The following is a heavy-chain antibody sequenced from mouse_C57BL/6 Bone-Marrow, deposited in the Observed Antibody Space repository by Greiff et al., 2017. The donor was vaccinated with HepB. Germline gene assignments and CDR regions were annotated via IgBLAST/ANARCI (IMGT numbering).Heavy chain of an antibody. CDR3: ARHDGYFDY. Sequence: EVQLVESGGDLVKPGGSLKLSCAASGFTFSSYGMSWVRQTPDKRLEWVATISSGGSYTYYPDSVKGRFTISRDNAKNTLYLQMSSLKSEDTAMYYCARHDGYFDYWGQGTTLTVS. J-gene: IGHJ2*01. V-gene: IGHV5-6*01. CDR2: ISSGGSYT. CDR1: GFTFSSYG.